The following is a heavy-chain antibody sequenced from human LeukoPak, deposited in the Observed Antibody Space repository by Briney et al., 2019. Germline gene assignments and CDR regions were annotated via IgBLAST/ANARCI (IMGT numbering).Heavy chain of an antibody. Sequence: GGSLRLSCAASGFTVSSNYMSWVRQAPGKGLEWVSVIYSGGSTYYADSVKGRFTISRDNSKNTLYLQMNSLRAEDTAVYYCARMNAPCGLIAAAGTRTYNWFDPWGQGTLVTVSS. CDR2: IYSGGST. CDR3: ARMNAPCGLIAAAGTRTYNWFDP. V-gene: IGHV3-66*01. CDR1: GFTVSSNY. J-gene: IGHJ5*02. D-gene: IGHD6-13*01.